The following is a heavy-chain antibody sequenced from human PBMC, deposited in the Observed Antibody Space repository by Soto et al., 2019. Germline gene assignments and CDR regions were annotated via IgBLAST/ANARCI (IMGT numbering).Heavy chain of an antibody. CDR2: IIPIFGTA. CDR1: GGTFSSYA. CDR3: ARDHYGGSRGFDP. Sequence: SVKVSCKASGGTFSSYAISWVRQASGQGLEWMGGIIPIFGTANYAQKFQGRVTITADKSTSTAYMELSSLRSEDTAVYYCARDHYGGSRGFDPWGQGTLVSVCS. V-gene: IGHV1-69*06. J-gene: IGHJ5*02. D-gene: IGHD4-17*01.